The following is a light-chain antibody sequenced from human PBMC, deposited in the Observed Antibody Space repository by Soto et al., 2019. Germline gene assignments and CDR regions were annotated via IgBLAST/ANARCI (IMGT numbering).Light chain of an antibody. V-gene: IGLV2-14*03. CDR2: DVS. Sequence: QSALTQPASVSGSPGQSITISCTGTSSDVGGYNYVSWYQQHPGKAPKLMIYDVSNRPSGVSNRFSGSKSGNTASLTISGLQPEDEADYYCSSYTSSRTLVFGGGTKLTV. CDR3: SSYTSSRTLV. CDR1: SSDVGGYNY. J-gene: IGLJ2*01.